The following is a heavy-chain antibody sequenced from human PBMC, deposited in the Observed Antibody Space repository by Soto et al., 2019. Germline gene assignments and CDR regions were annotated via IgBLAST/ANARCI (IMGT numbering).Heavy chain of an antibody. V-gene: IGHV3-30-3*01. D-gene: IGHD3-16*02. CDR2: ISYDGSNK. CDR3: ASGPYDYVWGSYRSETYFDY. CDR1: GFTFSSYT. Sequence: GGSLRLSCAASGFTFSSYTMHWVRQTPGKGLEWVAVISYDGSNKYYEDSVKGRFTISRDNSKNTLYLQMNSLRAEDTAVYYCASGPYDYVWGSYRSETYFDYWGQGTLVTVSS. J-gene: IGHJ4*02.